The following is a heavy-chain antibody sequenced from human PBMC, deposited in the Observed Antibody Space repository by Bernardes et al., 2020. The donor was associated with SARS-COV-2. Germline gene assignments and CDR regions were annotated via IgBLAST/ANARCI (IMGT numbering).Heavy chain of an antibody. D-gene: IGHD2-8*01. V-gene: IGHV4-4*07. CDR2: IYTSGST. J-gene: IGHJ6*02. CDR1: GGSISSYY. CDR3: ARGPVSSTNSFYRGPNNYHCFGMDV. Sequence: SETLSLTCTVSGGSISSYYWSWIRQPAGKGLEWIGRIYTSGSTNYNPTLLSRVTLSLDTSKNQVSLTLRSVTAADTAVYYCARGPVSSTNSFYRGPNNYHCFGMDVWRHGTTVSVS.